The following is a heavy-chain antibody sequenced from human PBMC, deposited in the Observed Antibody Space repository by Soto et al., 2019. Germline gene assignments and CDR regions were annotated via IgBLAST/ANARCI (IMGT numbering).Heavy chain of an antibody. Sequence: QERLVESGGGLVKPGGSLRLSCETSGFTFGDYYMSWIRQAPGRGLEWVSLISSTGTTIYYADSVKGRFTISRDNVRSTLFLMMNNLRSEDTAVYYCARDLQFVDLHYYFDSWGQGTLVTVSS. CDR2: ISSTGTTI. J-gene: IGHJ4*02. CDR3: ARDLQFVDLHYYFDS. D-gene: IGHD3-10*01. CDR1: GFTFGDYY. V-gene: IGHV3-11*01.